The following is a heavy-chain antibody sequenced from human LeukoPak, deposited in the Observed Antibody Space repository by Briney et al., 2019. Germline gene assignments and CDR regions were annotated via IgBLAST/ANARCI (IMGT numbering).Heavy chain of an antibody. CDR1: GGSISGYY. CDR3: ARGVSRGYSYGRYYMDV. CDR2: IYYSGST. D-gene: IGHD5-18*01. V-gene: IGHV4-59*01. Sequence: SETLSLTCTVPGGSISGYYWSWIRQPPGKGLEWIGYIYYSGSTSYNPSLKSRVTISVDTSKNQISLNLSSVTAADTAVYYCARGVSRGYSYGRYYMDVWGKGTTVTVSS. J-gene: IGHJ6*03.